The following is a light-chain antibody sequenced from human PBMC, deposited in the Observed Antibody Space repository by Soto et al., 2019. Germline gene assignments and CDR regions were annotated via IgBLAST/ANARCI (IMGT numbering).Light chain of an antibody. CDR3: CSYAGRLIWL. V-gene: IGLV2-11*01. CDR2: DVF. Sequence: QSALTQPRSVSASPGQSVTIPCSGSSSDVGGYNLVSWYQQKPGEVPKVIIYDVFKRPSGVPDRFFGSKSGNTATLTISGLQGDDEADFHCCSYAGRLIWLFGGGTKVTVL. CDR1: SSDVGGYNL. J-gene: IGLJ3*02.